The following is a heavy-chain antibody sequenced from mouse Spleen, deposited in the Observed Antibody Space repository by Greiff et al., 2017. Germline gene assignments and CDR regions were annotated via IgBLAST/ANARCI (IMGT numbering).Heavy chain of an antibody. CDR1: GFTFSDYG. Sequence: EVKLQESGGGLVKPGGSLKLSCAASGFTFSDYGMHWVRQAPEKGLEWVAYISSGSSTIYYADTVKGRFTISRDNAKNTLFLQMTSLRSEDTAMYYCARTSNWVFDYWGQGTTLTVSS. J-gene: IGHJ2*01. CDR2: ISSGSSTI. D-gene: IGHD4-1*01. CDR3: ARTSNWVFDY. V-gene: IGHV5-17*01.